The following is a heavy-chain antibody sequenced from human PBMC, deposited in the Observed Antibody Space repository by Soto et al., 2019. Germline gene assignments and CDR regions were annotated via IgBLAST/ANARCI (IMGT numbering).Heavy chain of an antibody. J-gene: IGHJ6*02. CDR2: IDPSDSYT. Sequence: GESLKISCKGSGYSFTSYWISRVRQMPGKGLEWMGRIDPSDSYTNYSPSFQGHVTISADKSISTAYLQWSSLKASDTAMYYCARLHLGCISRNGVCYPSPRYGMDVWGQGTTVTVSS. D-gene: IGHD2-8*01. CDR3: ARLHLGCISRNGVCYPSPRYGMDV. CDR1: GYSFTSYW. V-gene: IGHV5-10-1*01.